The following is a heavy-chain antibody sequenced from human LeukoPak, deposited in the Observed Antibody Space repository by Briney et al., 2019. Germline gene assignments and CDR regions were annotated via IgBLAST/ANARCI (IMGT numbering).Heavy chain of an antibody. CDR1: GGTFSGYA. V-gene: IGHV1-69*13. D-gene: IGHD3-10*01. J-gene: IGHJ5*02. Sequence: SVKVSCKTSGGTFSGYAISWVRQAPGQGLEWMGGIIPIFGTANYAQKFQGRVTITADESTSTAYMELSSLRSEDTAVYYCAREAMVRGVKSGNWFDPWGQGTLVTVSS. CDR2: IIPIFGTA. CDR3: AREAMVRGVKSGNWFDP.